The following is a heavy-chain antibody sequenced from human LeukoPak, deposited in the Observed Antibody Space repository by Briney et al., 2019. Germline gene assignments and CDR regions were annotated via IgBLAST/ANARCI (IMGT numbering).Heavy chain of an antibody. CDR3: TTEFKELGSFFYFYYMDV. CDR1: GFTFSNAG. D-gene: IGHD3-10*01. Sequence: GGSLRLSCTASGFTFSNAGMNWVRQAPGKGLEWVGRIKTRSEGGTTDYAAPAKGRFTISRDDSKNALFLQMDSLKSDDTAMYYCTTEFKELGSFFYFYYMDVWGTGTTVTISS. CDR2: IKTRSEGGTT. J-gene: IGHJ6*03. V-gene: IGHV3-15*01.